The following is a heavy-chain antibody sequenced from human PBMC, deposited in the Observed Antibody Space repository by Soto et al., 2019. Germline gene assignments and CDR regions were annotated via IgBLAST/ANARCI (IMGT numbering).Heavy chain of an antibody. Sequence: SVKVSCKASGGTFSSYTISWVRQAPGQGLEWMGRIIPILGIANYAQRFQGRVTMTTDTSTSTAYMELRSLRSDDTAVYYCARDWIAHEGYFDYWGQGTLVTVSS. V-gene: IGHV1-69*04. CDR3: ARDWIAHEGYFDY. CDR2: IIPILGIA. CDR1: GGTFSSYT. D-gene: IGHD2-2*03. J-gene: IGHJ4*02.